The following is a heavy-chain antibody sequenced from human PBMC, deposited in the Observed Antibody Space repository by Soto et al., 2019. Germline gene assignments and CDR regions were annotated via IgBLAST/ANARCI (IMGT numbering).Heavy chain of an antibody. J-gene: IGHJ5*02. CDR3: ARGRLGSSGWRAWFDP. V-gene: IGHV4-34*01. CDR2: INHSGST. CDR1: GGSFSGYY. D-gene: IGHD6-19*01. Sequence: QVQLQQWGAGLLKPSETLSLTCAVYGGSFSGYYWSWIRQPPGKGLGWIGEINHSGSTNYNPSLKSRVTISVDTSKNQFSLKLSSVTAADTAVYYCARGRLGSSGWRAWFDPWGQGTLVTVSS.